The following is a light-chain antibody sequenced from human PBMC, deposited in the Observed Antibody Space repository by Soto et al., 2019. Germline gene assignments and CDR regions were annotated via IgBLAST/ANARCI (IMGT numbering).Light chain of an antibody. J-gene: IGKJ5*01. CDR3: QQSYSTLPIT. Sequence: DIQMTQSPSTVSASVGDRVTITCRASQNINTWLAWYQQKPGKAPKLLILKASSLESGVPSRFSGSGSGTEFTLTISSLQPEDFATYYCQQSYSTLPITFGQGTRLEIK. CDR2: KAS. V-gene: IGKV1-5*03. CDR1: QNINTW.